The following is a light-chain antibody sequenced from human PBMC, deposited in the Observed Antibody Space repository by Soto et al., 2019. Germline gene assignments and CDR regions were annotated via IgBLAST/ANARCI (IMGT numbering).Light chain of an antibody. Sequence: DIQMTQSPSSLSASVGDRVTITCQASQNINNYLNWYQQKPGRAPKLLIYDASNLEAVVPSRFRKSGFGTDFTFTISRLQPDNLAACYRQQHENLPSFREGTQLGVK. CDR2: DAS. J-gene: IGKJ5*01. CDR3: QQHENLPS. CDR1: QNINNY. V-gene: IGKV1-33*01.